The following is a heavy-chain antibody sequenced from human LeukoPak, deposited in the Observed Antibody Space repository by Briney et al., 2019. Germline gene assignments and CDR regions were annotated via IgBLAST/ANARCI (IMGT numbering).Heavy chain of an antibody. CDR1: GYSISSGYY. D-gene: IGHD1-1*01. CDR2: IYHGGST. Sequence: SETLSLTCTVSGYSISSGYYWGWIRQPPGKGLEWIGSIYHGGSTYYNPSLKSRVTISVDTSKNQFSLKLSSVTAADTAVYYCARNGAGYYYYMDVWGKGTTVTVSS. J-gene: IGHJ6*03. CDR3: ARNGAGYYYYMDV. V-gene: IGHV4-38-2*02.